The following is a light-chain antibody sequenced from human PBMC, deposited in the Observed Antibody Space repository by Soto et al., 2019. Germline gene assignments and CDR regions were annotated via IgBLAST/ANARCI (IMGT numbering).Light chain of an antibody. Sequence: QSVLTQSSSASASLGSSVKLTCTLSSGHSSYIIAWHQQQPGKAPRYLMKLEGTGSYNKGNGIPDRFSGSSSGADRYLTISNLQFADEADYYCETWDRNTRVFGGGTKVTVL. CDR2: LEGTGSY. J-gene: IGLJ3*02. CDR3: ETWDRNTRV. V-gene: IGLV4-60*02. CDR1: SGHSSYI.